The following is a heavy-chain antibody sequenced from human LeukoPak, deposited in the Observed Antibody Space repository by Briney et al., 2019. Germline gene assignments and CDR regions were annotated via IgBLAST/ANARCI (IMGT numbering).Heavy chain of an antibody. Sequence: ASVKVSCKASGYTFTSYGISWVRQAPGQGLEWMGWISAYNGNTNYAQKLQGRVTMTTDTSTSTAYMELGSLRSDDTAVYYCAREAAAGTSQYYYGMDVWGQGTTVTVSS. CDR1: GYTFTSYG. V-gene: IGHV1-18*01. CDR2: ISAYNGNT. D-gene: IGHD6-13*01. J-gene: IGHJ6*02. CDR3: AREAAAGTSQYYYGMDV.